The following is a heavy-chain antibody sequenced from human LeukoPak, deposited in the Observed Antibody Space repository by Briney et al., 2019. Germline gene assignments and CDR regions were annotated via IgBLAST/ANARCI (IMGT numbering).Heavy chain of an antibody. CDR1: GASISSSTYY. D-gene: IGHD3-3*01. CDR3: ARVGSSDFWSGPEYFQH. CDR2: IYSSGST. Sequence: PSETLSLTCTVSGASISSSTYYWGWIRQPPGKGLEWIGNIYSSGSTYYNPSLKSRVTISVDTSKNQFSLKLSSVTAADTAVYYCARVGSSDFWSGPEYFQHWGQGTLVTVSS. V-gene: IGHV4-39*07. J-gene: IGHJ1*01.